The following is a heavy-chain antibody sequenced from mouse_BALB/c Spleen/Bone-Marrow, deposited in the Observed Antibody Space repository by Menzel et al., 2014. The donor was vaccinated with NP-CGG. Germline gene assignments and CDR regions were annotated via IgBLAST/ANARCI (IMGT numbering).Heavy chain of an antibody. D-gene: IGHD1-1*01. CDR2: INPTTGYT. CDR1: GYTFTSYW. J-gene: IGHJ3*01. CDR3: ARRAYGSGYEFAY. V-gene: IGHV1-7*01. Sequence: VHLVESGAELAKPGASVKMSCKASGYTFTSYWMHWVKQRPGQGLEWIGYINPTTGYTEYNQKFKDKATLAADKSSSTAYMQLSSLTSEDSAVYYCARRAYGSGYEFAYWGQGTLVTVSA.